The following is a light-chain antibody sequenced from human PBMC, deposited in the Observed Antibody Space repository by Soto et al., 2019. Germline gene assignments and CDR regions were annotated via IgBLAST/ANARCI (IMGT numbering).Light chain of an antibody. CDR3: SSYTTSNTRQIV. CDR1: SSDVGGYNY. J-gene: IGLJ1*01. CDR2: DVT. Sequence: QSALTQPASVSGSPGQSITISCTGTSSDVGGYNYVSWYQHHPGKAPKPIIYDVTNRPSGVSNPLSGSKSGNTASLTISGLQPEDEADYYCSSYTTSNTRQIVFGTGTKVTVL. V-gene: IGLV2-14*03.